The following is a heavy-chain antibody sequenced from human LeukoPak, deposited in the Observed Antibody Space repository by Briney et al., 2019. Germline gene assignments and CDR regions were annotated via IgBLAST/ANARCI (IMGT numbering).Heavy chain of an antibody. CDR2: INHIGST. Sequence: PSETLSLTCAVYGGSFSGYYWSWIRQPPGKGLEWIGEINHIGSTNYNPSLKSRVTISVDTSKNQFSLKLSSVTAADTAVYYCARGLMSSSGWYSAFGIWGQGTMVTVSS. V-gene: IGHV4-34*01. J-gene: IGHJ3*02. CDR3: ARGLMSSSGWYSAFGI. CDR1: GGSFSGYY. D-gene: IGHD6-19*01.